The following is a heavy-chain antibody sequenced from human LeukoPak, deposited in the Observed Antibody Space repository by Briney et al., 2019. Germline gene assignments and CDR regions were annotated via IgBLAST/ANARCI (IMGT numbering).Heavy chain of an antibody. V-gene: IGHV6-1*01. CDR2: TYYRSKWYN. D-gene: IGHD6-13*01. CDR1: GDSVSSNSAA. CDR3: ARRDSSSWPYFDY. J-gene: IGHJ4*02. Sequence: SQTLSLTCAISGDSVSSNSAAWNWIRRSPSRGLEWLGRTYYRSKWYNDYAVSVKSRITINPDTSKNQFSLQLNSVTPEDTAVCYCARRDSSSWPYFDYWGQGTLVTVSS.